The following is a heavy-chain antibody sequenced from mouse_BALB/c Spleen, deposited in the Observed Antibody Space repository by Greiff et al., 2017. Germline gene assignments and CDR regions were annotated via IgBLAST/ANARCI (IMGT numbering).Heavy chain of an antibody. J-gene: IGHJ3*01. Sequence: EVQLQESGGGLVQPGGSRKLSCAASGFTFSSFGMHWVRQAPEKGLEWVAYISSGSSTIYYADTVKGRFTISRDNPKNTLFLQMTSLRSEDTAMYYCARSDYPWFAYWGQGTLVTVSA. D-gene: IGHD2-4*01. CDR3: ARSDYPWFAY. CDR2: ISSGSSTI. CDR1: GFTFSSFG. V-gene: IGHV5-17*02.